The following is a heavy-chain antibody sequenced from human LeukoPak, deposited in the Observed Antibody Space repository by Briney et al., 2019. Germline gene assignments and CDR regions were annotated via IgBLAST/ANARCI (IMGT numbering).Heavy chain of an antibody. Sequence: GASVKVSCKASGYTFTGYYMHWVRQAPGQGLEWMGWINPNSGGTNYAQKVQGRGSLTRDTAISTAYMELSRLRSDDTPVYYCARELGYCSGGSCYNYYYMDVWGKGTTVTVSS. V-gene: IGHV1-2*02. CDR3: ARELGYCSGGSCYNYYYMDV. D-gene: IGHD2-15*01. CDR2: INPNSGGT. CDR1: GYTFTGYY. J-gene: IGHJ6*03.